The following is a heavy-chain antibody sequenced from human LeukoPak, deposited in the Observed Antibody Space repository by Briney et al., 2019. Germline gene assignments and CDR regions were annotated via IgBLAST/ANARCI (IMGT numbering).Heavy chain of an antibody. CDR2: ISWNSGSI. V-gene: IGHV3-9*01. D-gene: IGHD6-19*01. J-gene: IGHJ4*02. Sequence: GGSLRLSCAASGFTFDDYAMHWVRQAPGKGLEWVSGISWNSGSIGYADSVKGRFTISRDNAKNSLYLQMNSLRAEDTALYYCAKDRHSSGRGVFDYWGQGTLVTVSS. CDR3: AKDRHSSGRGVFDY. CDR1: GFTFDDYA.